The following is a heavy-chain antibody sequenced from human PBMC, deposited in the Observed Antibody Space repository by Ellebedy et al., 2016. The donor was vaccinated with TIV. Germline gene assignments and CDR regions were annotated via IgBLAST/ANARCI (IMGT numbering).Heavy chain of an antibody. CDR2: INNDGTTI. V-gene: IGHV3-74*01. Sequence: GGSLRLSCAASGFIFSSYWVHWVRQAPGKGLEWVSRINNDGTTINYADSVKGRFTISRDNAKNSLYLQMNSLRAEDTAVYYCASGVGLAAAGIITGDHYYYYGMDVWGQGTTVTVSS. CDR1: GFIFSSYW. J-gene: IGHJ6*02. CDR3: ASGVGLAAAGIITGDHYYYYGMDV. D-gene: IGHD6-13*01.